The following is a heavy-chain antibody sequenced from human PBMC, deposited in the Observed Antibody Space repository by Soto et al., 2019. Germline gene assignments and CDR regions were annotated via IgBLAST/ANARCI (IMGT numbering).Heavy chain of an antibody. J-gene: IGHJ5*02. D-gene: IGHD2-15*01. CDR2: ITPLFGIP. CDR1: GGTSRSLS. Sequence: QVQLVQSGAEVKKPGSSVKVSCKASGGTSRSLSITWVRQAPGQGLEWMGGITPLFGIPNYPQKFQGRLTITADKSTGTAYLELSSIRSEDTAVYYCARDTHSAGGWFDTWSRGTLVTVSS. CDR3: ARDTHSAGGWFDT. V-gene: IGHV1-69*17.